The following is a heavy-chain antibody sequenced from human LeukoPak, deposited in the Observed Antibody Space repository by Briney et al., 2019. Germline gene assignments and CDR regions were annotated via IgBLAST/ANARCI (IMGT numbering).Heavy chain of an antibody. CDR2: IIPIFGTA. J-gene: IGHJ4*02. D-gene: IGHD3-16*01. V-gene: IGHV1-69*13. CDR1: GGTFSSYA. Sequence: SVKVSCKASGGTFSSYAISWVRQAPGQGLEWMGGIIPIFGTANYAQKFQGRVTITADESTSTAYMELSSLRSEDTAVYYCARDGGSHPPYFDYWGQGTLVTVSS. CDR3: ARDGGSHPPYFDY.